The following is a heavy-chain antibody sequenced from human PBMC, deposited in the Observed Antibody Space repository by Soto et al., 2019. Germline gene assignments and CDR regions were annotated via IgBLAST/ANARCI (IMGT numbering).Heavy chain of an antibody. J-gene: IGHJ6*02. V-gene: IGHV3-48*03. D-gene: IGHD3-10*01. CDR2: ISFSGSTM. Sequence: LKISCAASGFSFSDYEMNWVRQAPGKGLEWIAHISFSGSTMYYADSVKGRFSISRDNSKNFLYLQMSGLRADDSAVYYCTRGAGFFYGVDVWGLGTTVTVSS. CDR1: GFSFSDYE. CDR3: TRGAGFFYGVDV.